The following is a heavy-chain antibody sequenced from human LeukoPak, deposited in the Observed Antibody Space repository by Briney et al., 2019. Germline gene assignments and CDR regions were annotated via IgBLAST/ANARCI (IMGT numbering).Heavy chain of an antibody. J-gene: IGHJ5*02. CDR3: ARHPPFRRGARFDP. CDR2: INHSGST. V-gene: IGHV4-34*01. D-gene: IGHD3-10*01. CDR1: GFTFSRYW. Sequence: GSLRLSCAASGFTFSRYWMSWIRQPPGKGLEWIGEINHSGSTNYNPSLKSRVTISVDTSKNQFSLKLSSVTAADTAVYYCARHPPFRRGARFDPWGQGTLVTVSS.